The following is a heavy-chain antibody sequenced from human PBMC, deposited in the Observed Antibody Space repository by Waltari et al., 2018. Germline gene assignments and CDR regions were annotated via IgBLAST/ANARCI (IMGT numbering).Heavy chain of an antibody. CDR2: VDPEDGET. J-gene: IGHJ3*01. Sequence: EVQLLQSGTELKKPGSTVKISCQVSGYRFTDSYIHWVQQAPGKGPQWRGLVDPEDGETIYAERFQGRVTITADTSTETAFMELSSLTSDDTAVYYCVTALGDRSSASRPFDVWGLGTLITVSS. D-gene: IGHD3-10*01. V-gene: IGHV1-69-2*01. CDR1: GYRFTDSY. CDR3: VTALGDRSSASRPFDV.